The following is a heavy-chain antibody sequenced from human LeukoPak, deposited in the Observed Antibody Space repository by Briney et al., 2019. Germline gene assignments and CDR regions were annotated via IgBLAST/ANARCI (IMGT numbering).Heavy chain of an antibody. J-gene: IGHJ4*02. CDR2: INHSGST. CDR3: ARHVGSWYGVGYYFDY. Sequence: SETLSLTCTVSGGSINSSSYYWGWIRQPPGKGLEWIGEINHSGSTNYNPSLKSRVTISVDTSKNQFSLKLSSVTAADTAVYYCARHVGSWYGVGYYFDYWGQGTLVTVSS. CDR1: GGSINSSSYY. D-gene: IGHD6-13*01. V-gene: IGHV4-39*01.